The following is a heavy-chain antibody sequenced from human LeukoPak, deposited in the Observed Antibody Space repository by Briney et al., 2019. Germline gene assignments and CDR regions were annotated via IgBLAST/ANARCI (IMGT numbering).Heavy chain of an antibody. D-gene: IGHD5-18*01. J-gene: IGHJ6*02. V-gene: IGHV4-30-2*01. CDR1: GGSISSGGYS. CDR3: ARARQPYYYYGMDV. CDR2: IYHSGST. Sequence: SETLSLTCAVSGGSISSGGYSWSWIRQPPGKGLEWIGYIYHSGSTYYNPSLKSRVTISVDTSKNQFSLKLSSVTAADTAVYYCARARQPYYYYGMDVWGQGTTVTVSS.